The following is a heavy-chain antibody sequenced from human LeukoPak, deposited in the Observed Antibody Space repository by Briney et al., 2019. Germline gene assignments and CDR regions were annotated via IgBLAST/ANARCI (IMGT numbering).Heavy chain of an antibody. Sequence: GGSLRLSCGASGFTFSNYAMSWVRQAPGKGLEWVSGINDNGSTRFYAASVKGRFTISRDNSKNTLYLQMNSLRAEDTAVYYCAKDLLLRGAGSDYWGQGTLVTVSS. D-gene: IGHD3-10*01. J-gene: IGHJ4*02. CDR3: AKDLLLRGAGSDY. V-gene: IGHV3-23*01. CDR2: INDNGSTR. CDR1: GFTFSNYA.